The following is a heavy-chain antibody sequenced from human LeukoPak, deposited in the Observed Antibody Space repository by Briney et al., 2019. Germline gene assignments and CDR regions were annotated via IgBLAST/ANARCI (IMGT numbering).Heavy chain of an antibody. J-gene: IGHJ4*02. Sequence: GGSLRLSCAASGFTFSSYAMSWVRQAPGKGLEWVSAISGSGGSTYYADSVKGRFTISRDNSKNTLCLQMNSLRAEDTAVYYCANSARDIVVVPAAIGGYWGQGTLVTVSS. CDR1: GFTFSSYA. CDR2: ISGSGGST. V-gene: IGHV3-23*01. CDR3: ANSARDIVVVPAAIGGY. D-gene: IGHD2-2*02.